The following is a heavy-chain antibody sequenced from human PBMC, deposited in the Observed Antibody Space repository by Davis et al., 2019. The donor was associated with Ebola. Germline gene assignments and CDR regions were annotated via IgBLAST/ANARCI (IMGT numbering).Heavy chain of an antibody. D-gene: IGHD5-12*01. V-gene: IGHV4-4*02. CDR1: GGSISSSNW. CDR2: IYHSGST. J-gene: IGHJ6*02. CDR3: ARDADSGYDLGGPYYYGMDV. Sequence: SETLSLTCAVSGGSISSSNWWRWVRQPPGKGLEWIGEIYHSGSTNYNPSLKSRVTISVDKSKNQFSLKLSSVTAADTAVYYCARDADSGYDLGGPYYYGMDVWGQGTTVTVSS.